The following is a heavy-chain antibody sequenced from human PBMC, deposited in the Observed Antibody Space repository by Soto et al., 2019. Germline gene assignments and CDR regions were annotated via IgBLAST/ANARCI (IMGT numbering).Heavy chain of an antibody. CDR2: MYSTGST. V-gene: IGHV4-34*01. CDR3: ARRPVRGGNSGVGFDP. Sequence: SETLSLTCAVYGGSFSGYYWGWIRQSPGKGLEWIGSMYSTGSTQYNPSLKSRVTMSVDTSTNQFSLKLRSVTAADTAIYYCARRPVRGGNSGVGFDPWGQGTLVTVSS. D-gene: IGHD2-15*01. CDR1: GGSFSGYY. J-gene: IGHJ5*02.